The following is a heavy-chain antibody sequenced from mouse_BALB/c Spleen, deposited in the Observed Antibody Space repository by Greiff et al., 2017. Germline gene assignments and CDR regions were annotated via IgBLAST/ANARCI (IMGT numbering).Heavy chain of an antibody. CDR1: GFSLTSYG. J-gene: IGHJ4*01. Sequence: QVQLQQSGPGLVQPSQSLSITCTVSGFSLTSYGVHWVRQSPGKGLEWLGVIWSGGSTDYNAAFISRLSISKDNSKSQVFFKMNSLQANDTAIYYCARNSAYYYGSSYDAMDYWGQGTSVTVSS. CDR2: IWSGGST. V-gene: IGHV2-2*02. D-gene: IGHD1-1*01. CDR3: ARNSAYYYGSSYDAMDY.